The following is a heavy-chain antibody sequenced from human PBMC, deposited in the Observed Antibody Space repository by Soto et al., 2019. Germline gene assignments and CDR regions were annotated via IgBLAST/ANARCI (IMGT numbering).Heavy chain of an antibody. CDR3: AKGPRRDVAGGSNWVDP. V-gene: IGHV4-59*08. Sequence: PSAPLSLTCAFPCFSIHSNYWSWFRQPPGKGLEWIGYIYYSGSTNYNPSLKSRVTISVDTSKNQFSLKMSSVTAADTAVYYCAKGPRRDVAGGSNWVDPWGQG. CDR1: CFSIHSNY. J-gene: IGHJ5*02. CDR2: IYYSGST. D-gene: IGHD6-13*01.